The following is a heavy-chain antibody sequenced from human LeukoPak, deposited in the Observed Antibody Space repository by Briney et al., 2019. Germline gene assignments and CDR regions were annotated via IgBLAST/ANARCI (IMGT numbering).Heavy chain of an antibody. J-gene: IGHJ3*02. D-gene: IGHD3-9*01. Sequence: GGSLRLSCAASGFTFSSYAMSWVRQAPGKGLEWVSAISGSGGSTYYADSVKGRSTISRDNSKNTLYLQMNSLRAEDTAVYYCAKSVDFDWPPIRGDAFDIWGQGTMVTVSS. CDR2: ISGSGGST. CDR3: AKSVDFDWPPIRGDAFDI. V-gene: IGHV3-23*01. CDR1: GFTFSSYA.